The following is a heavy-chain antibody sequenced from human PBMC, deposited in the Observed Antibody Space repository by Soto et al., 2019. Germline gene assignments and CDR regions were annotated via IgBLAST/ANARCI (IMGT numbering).Heavy chain of an antibody. D-gene: IGHD3-16*01. V-gene: IGHV3-23*01. CDR1: GSTFSSYT. CDR3: AREETFHCRYYYVTGDFYYHAWGV. Sequence: GGSLRLSCAAPGSTFSSYTFHWVRQAPGKGLGWVSCITGTGDLTHYAESVQGRFTISRDQSRNMWFLQMKSLRVEYTAVDYCAREETFHCRYYYVTGDFYYHAWGVWGQGTTVTVSS. J-gene: IGHJ6*02. CDR2: ITGTGDLT.